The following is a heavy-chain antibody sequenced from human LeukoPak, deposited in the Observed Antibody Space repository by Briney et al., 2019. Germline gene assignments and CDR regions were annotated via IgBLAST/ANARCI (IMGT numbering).Heavy chain of an antibody. CDR1: GYNFTTYW. CDR2: IYPGDSDL. CDR3: ARLDPPGYKFYGGY. Sequence: GESLKISCKASGYNFTTYWIGWVRQMPGKGLEWMGIIYPGDSDLRYSPSFQGHVIMSVDKSISTAYLQWSSLKASDTAMYYCARLDPPGYKFYGGYWGQGTLVTVSS. J-gene: IGHJ4*02. V-gene: IGHV5-51*01. D-gene: IGHD5-24*01.